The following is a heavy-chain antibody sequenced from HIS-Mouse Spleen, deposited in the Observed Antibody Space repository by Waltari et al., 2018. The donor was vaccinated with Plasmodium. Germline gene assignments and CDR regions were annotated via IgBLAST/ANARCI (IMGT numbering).Heavy chain of an antibody. CDR1: GFSLSTSGMC. CDR3: ARTTYSSSSAKYYYYGMDV. J-gene: IGHJ6*02. D-gene: IGHD6-6*01. CDR2: IDWDDDK. Sequence: QVTLRESGPALVKPTQTLTLTCTFSGFSLSTSGMCVSWIRQPPGKALEWLARIDWDDDKYYSTSLKTRLTISKETSKNQVVLTRTNMDPVDTATYYCARTTYSSSSAKYYYYGMDVWGQGTTVTVSS. V-gene: IGHV2-70*15.